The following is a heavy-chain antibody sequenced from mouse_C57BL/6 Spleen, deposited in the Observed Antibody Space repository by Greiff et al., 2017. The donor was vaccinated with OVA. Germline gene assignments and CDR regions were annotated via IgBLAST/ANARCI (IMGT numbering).Heavy chain of an antibody. J-gene: IGHJ2*01. D-gene: IGHD2-2*01. CDR1: GYTFTSYW. V-gene: IGHV1-53*01. Sequence: VPLQQPGTELVKPGASVKLSCKASGYTFTSYWMHWVKQRPGQGLEWIGNINPSNGGTNYNEKFKSKATLTVDKSSSTAYMQLSSLTSEDSAVYYCARSPMVTTGGFDYWGQGTTLTVSS. CDR2: INPSNGGT. CDR3: ARSPMVTTGGFDY.